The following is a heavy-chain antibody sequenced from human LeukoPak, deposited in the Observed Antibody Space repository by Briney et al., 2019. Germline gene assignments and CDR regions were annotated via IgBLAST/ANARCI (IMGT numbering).Heavy chain of an antibody. Sequence: GASVKVSCKASGYTFTSYYMHWVRQAPGQGVEWMGWINPDGVVTKSAQYLEGSVTMTTDKSINTVFMELSGLKSDDTALYYCARGPNHYSYMDFWGKGTTVSVSS. J-gene: IGHJ6*03. CDR2: INPDGVVT. CDR1: GYTFTSYY. D-gene: IGHD2-8*01. V-gene: IGHV1-2*02. CDR3: ARGPNHYSYMDF.